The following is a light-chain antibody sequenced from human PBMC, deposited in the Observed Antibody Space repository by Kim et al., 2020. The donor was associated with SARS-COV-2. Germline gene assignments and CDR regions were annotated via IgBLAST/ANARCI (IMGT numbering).Light chain of an antibody. CDR3: PAWDICNAV. CDR1: KIGSKY. Sequence: SYELTQPPSVSVSPGQTARITCGGDKIGSKYVPWYQQKPGQSPVLVIYHDSDRPSGIPERFSGSKSGNTATLTISRVQARDEADYFCPAWDICNAVFGGG. V-gene: IGLV3-21*01. J-gene: IGLJ3*02. CDR2: HDS.